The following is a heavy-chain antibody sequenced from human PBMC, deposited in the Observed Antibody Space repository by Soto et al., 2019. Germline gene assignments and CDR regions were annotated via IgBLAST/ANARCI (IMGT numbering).Heavy chain of an antibody. J-gene: IGHJ5*02. V-gene: IGHV4-4*07. CDR3: VKNVAAVGPDWFGP. CDR1: VGSTSDSY. D-gene: IGHD6-13*01. Sequence: QVQLQESGPGLVKPSETLSLICTVSVGSTSDSYWSWIRQTAAKRLEWIGRIHSSGSNYYNPSLKSRVDMSVDRSHNQISLELRSVTVADTATYYCVKNVAAVGPDWFGPWGQGTLVTVS. CDR2: IHSSGSN.